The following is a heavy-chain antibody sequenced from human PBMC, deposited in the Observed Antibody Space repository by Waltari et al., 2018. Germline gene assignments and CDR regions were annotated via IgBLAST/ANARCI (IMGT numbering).Heavy chain of an antibody. D-gene: IGHD2-2*01. V-gene: IGHV4-39*02. CDR1: GGAISGSGYY. J-gene: IGHJ5*02. Sequence: QVQLQESGPGLVEPSGTLSLTCTVSGGAISGSGYYWGWVRQTPGKGLEWIASIYHDWTSYYTPSLKSRVTISVDTFENNFSLRLSSVTSADTAIYYCARPGSSSPYYWFNPWGQGILVTVSS. CDR2: IYHDWTS. CDR3: ARPGSSSPYYWFNP.